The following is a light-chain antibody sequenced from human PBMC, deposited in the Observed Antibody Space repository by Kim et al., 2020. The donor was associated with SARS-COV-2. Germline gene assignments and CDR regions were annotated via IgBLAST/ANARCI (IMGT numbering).Light chain of an antibody. J-gene: IGLJ3*02. V-gene: IGLV3-19*01. Sequence: LGQTVSITCQGDSIRSYFASWYQQKPGQAPILVLYPEANRPSGIPDRFSGSVSGNMSSLTITGAQAEDEADYYCNSRDSSGDRWVFGGGTQLTVL. CDR3: NSRDSSGDRWV. CDR2: PEA. CDR1: SIRSYF.